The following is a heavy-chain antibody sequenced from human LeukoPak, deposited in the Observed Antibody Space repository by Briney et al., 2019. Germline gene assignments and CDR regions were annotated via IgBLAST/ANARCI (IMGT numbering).Heavy chain of an antibody. D-gene: IGHD6-13*01. CDR2: IASDGSST. CDR3: ASQYTSSRIFDD. J-gene: IGHJ4*02. CDR1: GFTFSSYW. Sequence: PGGSLRLSCAASGFTFSSYWMNWVRQAPGKGLVWVSRIASDGSSTTYADSVKGRFTVSRDNAKNSLYLQMNSLRAEDTAVYFCASQYTSSRIFDDWGQGTLVTVSS. V-gene: IGHV3-74*01.